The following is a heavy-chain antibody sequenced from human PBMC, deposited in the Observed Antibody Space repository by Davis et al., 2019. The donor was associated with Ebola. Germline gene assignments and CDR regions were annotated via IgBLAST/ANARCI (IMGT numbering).Heavy chain of an antibody. Sequence: MPSETLSLTCTVSGGSISSYYWSWIRQPPGKGLEWIGYIYYSGSTNYNPSLKSRVTISVDTSNNQFSLKLSSVTAADTAVYYCARGGGYDSSGYYYSWFDPWGQGTLVTVSS. V-gene: IGHV4-59*08. CDR3: ARGGGYDSSGYYYSWFDP. CDR2: IYYSGST. CDR1: GGSISSYY. J-gene: IGHJ5*02. D-gene: IGHD3-22*01.